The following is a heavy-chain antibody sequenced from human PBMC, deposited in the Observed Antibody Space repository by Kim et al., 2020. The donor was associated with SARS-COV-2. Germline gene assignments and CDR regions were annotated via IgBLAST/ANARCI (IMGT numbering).Heavy chain of an antibody. D-gene: IGHD5-18*01. CDR1: GDSISSGGHY. Sequence: SETLSLTCTVSGDSISSGGHYWSWIRQHPGKGLEWIGYIYYSGSTYYNPSLKSRITISIDTSKNQFSLKLSSVTAADTAVYYCARGGYNYGEEFDYWGQGTLVTVFS. CDR2: IYYSGST. V-gene: IGHV4-31*03. CDR3: ARGGYNYGEEFDY. J-gene: IGHJ4*02.